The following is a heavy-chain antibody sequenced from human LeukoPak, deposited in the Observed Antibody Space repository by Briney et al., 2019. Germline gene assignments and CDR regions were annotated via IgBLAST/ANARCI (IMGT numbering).Heavy chain of an antibody. J-gene: IGHJ5*02. CDR3: ARASSGWYNWFDP. V-gene: IGHV4-59*01. D-gene: IGHD6-19*01. CDR2: IYYSGIT. Sequence: SETLSLTCTVSGGSISSYYWSWIRQPPGKGLEWIGYIYYSGITNFNPSLKSRVTISVDTSKNQFSLKLSSVTAADTAVYYCARASSGWYNWFDPWGQGTLVTVSS. CDR1: GGSISSYY.